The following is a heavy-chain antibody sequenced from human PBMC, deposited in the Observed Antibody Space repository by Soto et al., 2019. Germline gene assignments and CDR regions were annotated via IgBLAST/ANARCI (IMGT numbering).Heavy chain of an antibody. CDR3: ARWADSVHWPAGVYY. J-gene: IGHJ4*02. CDR2: ISEYNGKT. Sequence: QVQLVQSGAEVKKPGASVKVSCKASGYIFTHYGFSWVRQAPGQGLEWMGWISEYNGKTNFAQDFQGRPTMTTDTSTNTAYMELRSLRSGETAGYYCARWADSVHWPAGVYYWGQGTLVNVFS. D-gene: IGHD1-26*01. V-gene: IGHV1-18*01. CDR1: GYIFTHYG.